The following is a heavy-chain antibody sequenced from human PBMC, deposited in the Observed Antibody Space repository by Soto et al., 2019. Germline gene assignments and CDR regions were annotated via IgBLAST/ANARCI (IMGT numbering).Heavy chain of an antibody. CDR2: IRSKAYGGTT. D-gene: IGHD4-4*01. Sequence: GGSLRLSCTASGFTFGDYAMSWFRQAPGKGLEWVGFIRSKAYGGTTEYAASVKGRFTISRDDSKSIAYLQMNSLKTEDTAMYYCSRVPSTYGYSKPDFDYWGQGTLVTVSS. CDR3: SRVPSTYGYSKPDFDY. V-gene: IGHV3-49*03. CDR1: GFTFGDYA. J-gene: IGHJ4*02.